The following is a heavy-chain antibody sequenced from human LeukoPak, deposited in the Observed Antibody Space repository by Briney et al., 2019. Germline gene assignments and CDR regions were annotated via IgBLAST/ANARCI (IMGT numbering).Heavy chain of an antibody. CDR2: IDEDGNEK. V-gene: IGHV3-7*01. D-gene: IGHD5-18*01. Sequence: GGSLRLSCAGSGFSFRSFWMSWVRQAPGKGLEWVANIDEDGNEKNYVDFVKGRFTISRDNAKNSLYLQMNNLRAEDTAVYYCARHLWLSGNDYWGQGTLVTVSS. CDR3: ARHLWLSGNDY. J-gene: IGHJ4*02. CDR1: GFSFRSFW.